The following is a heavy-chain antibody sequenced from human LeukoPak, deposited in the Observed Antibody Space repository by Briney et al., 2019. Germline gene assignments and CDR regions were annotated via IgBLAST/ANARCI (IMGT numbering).Heavy chain of an antibody. CDR1: GGSISSYY. J-gene: IGHJ4*02. CDR3: AKSDYYGASDY. Sequence: SETLSLTCTVSGGSISSYYWSWIRQPPGKGLEWIGYIYYSGSTSYNPSLKSRVTISVDTFRNQFSLKLTSVTAADTAIYYCAKSDYYGASDYWGQGTLVTVSS. V-gene: IGHV4-59*01. D-gene: IGHD3-10*01. CDR2: IYYSGST.